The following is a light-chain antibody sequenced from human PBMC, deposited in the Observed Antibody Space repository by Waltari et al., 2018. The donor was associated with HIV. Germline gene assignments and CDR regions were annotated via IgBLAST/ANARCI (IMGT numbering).Light chain of an antibody. CDR3: ATWNDNHWV. Sequence: QSVLGPPLSASGTAGHRVVISCSGSSANIGRNYVYWYQQLPGATPKLIMYNNRQRPSGVPERFSGSKSGVSASQAISGLQADDEGTYYGATWNDNHWVFGGGTKVTVL. J-gene: IGLJ3*02. V-gene: IGLV1-47*02. CDR2: NNR. CDR1: SANIGRNY.